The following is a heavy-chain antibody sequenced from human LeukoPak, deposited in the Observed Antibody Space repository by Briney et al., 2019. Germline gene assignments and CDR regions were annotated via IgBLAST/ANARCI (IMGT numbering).Heavy chain of an antibody. D-gene: IGHD6-13*01. CDR3: AKQGSSAPWEQQLPPFDY. J-gene: IGHJ4*02. CDR2: IGTAGDT. CDR1: GFTFRSHD. Sequence: PGGSLRLSCATFGFTFRSHDMYWVRQVTGKSLEWVSGIGTAGDTFNPGSVKGRFTISRENAKNSLYLQMNSLRAGDTAVYCCAKQGSSAPWEQQLPPFDYWGQGTLVTVSS. V-gene: IGHV3-13*04.